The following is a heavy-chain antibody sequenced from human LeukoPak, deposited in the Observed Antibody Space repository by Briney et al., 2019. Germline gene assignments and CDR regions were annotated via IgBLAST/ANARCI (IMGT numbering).Heavy chain of an antibody. CDR1: GFTFSIYN. CDR3: ARLTTTVTTPFDY. Sequence: GGSLRLSCAASGFTFSIYNMNWVRQAPGKGLEWVSSISSSSSYVYYADSVKGRFTISRDNAKNSLYLQMNSLRAEDTAVYYCARLTTTVTTPFDYWGQGTLVTVSS. V-gene: IGHV3-21*01. CDR2: ISSSSSYV. D-gene: IGHD4-17*01. J-gene: IGHJ4*02.